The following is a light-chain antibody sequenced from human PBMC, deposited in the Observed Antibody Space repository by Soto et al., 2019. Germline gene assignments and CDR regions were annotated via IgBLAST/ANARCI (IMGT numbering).Light chain of an antibody. CDR2: EVS. CDR1: SSDVGGYNY. Sequence: QSVLTQPASVSGSPGQSITISCTGTSSDVGGYNYVSWYQQHPGKDPKLMIYEVSNRPSGVSNSFSGSKSGNTASLTISGLQAEDEADYYCNSYTTTSTGVFGGGTTVTVL. J-gene: IGLJ3*02. CDR3: NSYTTTSTGV. V-gene: IGLV2-14*01.